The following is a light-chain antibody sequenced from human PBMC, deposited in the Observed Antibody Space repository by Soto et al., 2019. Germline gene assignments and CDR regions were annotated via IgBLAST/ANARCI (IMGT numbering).Light chain of an antibody. CDR1: QSVSSN. J-gene: IGKJ1*01. CDR2: GGS. V-gene: IGKV3-15*01. Sequence: EIGMTQSPATLSVSPGERATLSCRASQSVSSNLAWYQQKPGQAPRLLIYGGSTRATGIPGRFSASGSGTEFILTISSLQSEDFAVYYCQQYDNWPPWTFGQGTKVEIK. CDR3: QQYDNWPPWT.